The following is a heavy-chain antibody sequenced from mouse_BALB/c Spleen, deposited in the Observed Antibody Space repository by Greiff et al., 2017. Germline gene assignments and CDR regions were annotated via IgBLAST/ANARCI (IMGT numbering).Heavy chain of an antibody. V-gene: IGHV6-6*02. D-gene: IGHD1-1*01. Sequence: EVQLQQSGGGLVQPGGSMKLSCVASGFTFSSYWMSWVRQSPEKGLEWVAEIRLKSDNYATHYAESVKGKFTISRDDSKSRLYLQMNSLRAEDTGIYYCTLYYYGSSYDAMDYWGQGTSVTVSS. J-gene: IGHJ4*01. CDR2: IRLKSDNYAT. CDR3: TLYYYGSSYDAMDY. CDR1: GFTFSSYW.